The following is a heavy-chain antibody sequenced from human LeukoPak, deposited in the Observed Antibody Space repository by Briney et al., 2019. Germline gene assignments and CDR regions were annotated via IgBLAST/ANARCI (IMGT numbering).Heavy chain of an antibody. CDR2: IKQDGSEK. Sequence: AGGSLRLSCAAPGFTFSSYRMSRGRQAPGEGLEWVANIKQDGSEKYYVVSVKGRFTISRDNAKNSLYLQMNSLRAEDTAVYYCARIVVVAAEVDYWGQGTLVTVSS. D-gene: IGHD2-15*01. CDR1: GFTFSSYR. V-gene: IGHV3-7*01. J-gene: IGHJ4*02. CDR3: ARIVVVAAEVDY.